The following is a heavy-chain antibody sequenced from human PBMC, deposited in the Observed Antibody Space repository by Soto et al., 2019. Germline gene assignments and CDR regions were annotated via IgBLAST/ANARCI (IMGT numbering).Heavy chain of an antibody. CDR1: GGSISSGGYS. CDR3: ARDKITGLFDY. CDR2: IYHSGST. V-gene: IGHV4-30-2*01. J-gene: IGHJ4*02. Sequence: SETLSLTCAVSGGSISSGGYSLSWIRQPPEKGLEWIGYIYHSGSTNYNPSLKSRVTISVDTSKNQFSLKLTSVTAADTAVYYCARDKITGLFDYWGQGTLVTVSS. D-gene: IGHD2-8*02.